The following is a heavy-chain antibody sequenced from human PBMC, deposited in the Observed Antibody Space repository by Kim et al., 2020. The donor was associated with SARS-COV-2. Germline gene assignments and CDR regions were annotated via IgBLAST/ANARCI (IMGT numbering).Heavy chain of an antibody. CDR3: ARVLYGAGSHYYFDL. CDR2: ISASNSYT. Sequence: GSLRLSCAASAFTFRDFYMSWIRQAPGKGLEWVSYISASNSYTNYADSVRGRFTISRDNAENSLYLQMSTLRAEDTAIYYCARVLYGAGSHYYFDLWGQGTLVTVSS. D-gene: IGHD3-10*01. J-gene: IGHJ4*02. CDR1: AFTFRDFY. V-gene: IGHV3-11*05.